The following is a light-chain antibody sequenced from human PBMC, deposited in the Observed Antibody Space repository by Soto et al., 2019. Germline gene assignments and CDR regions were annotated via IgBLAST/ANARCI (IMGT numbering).Light chain of an antibody. CDR1: QSVSSY. CDR2: DAS. CDR3: QQRSNWPPLFT. V-gene: IGKV3-11*01. Sequence: EIVLTQSPATLSLSPGERATLSCRASQSVSSYLAWYQQKPGQAPRLLIYDASNRATGIPARFSGSGSGTDFTLTSSILEPEDFAVYYCQQRSNWPPLFTFGPGTKVDIK. J-gene: IGKJ3*01.